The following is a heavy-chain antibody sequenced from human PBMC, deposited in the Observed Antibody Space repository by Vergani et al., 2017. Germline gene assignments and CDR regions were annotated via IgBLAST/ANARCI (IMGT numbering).Heavy chain of an antibody. CDR3: ARSPSILTGYYRVGFDY. CDR2: IKQDGSEK. CDR1: GFSFSSHA. Sequence: VQLAESGGGRVKPGRSLRLSCAASGFSFSSHAIHWVRQAPGKGLEWVANIKQDGSEKYYVDSVKGRFTISRDNAKNSLYLQMNSLRAEDTAVYYCARSPSILTGYYRVGFDYWGQGTLVTVSS. V-gene: IGHV3-7*01. J-gene: IGHJ4*02. D-gene: IGHD3-9*01.